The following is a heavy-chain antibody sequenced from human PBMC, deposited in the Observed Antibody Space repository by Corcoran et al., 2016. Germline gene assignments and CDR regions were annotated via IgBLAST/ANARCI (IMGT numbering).Heavy chain of an antibody. V-gene: IGHV3-53*01. CDR3: AREPSPFYGMDV. CDR1: GFTVSSNY. Sequence: EVQLVESGGGLIQPGGSLRLSCAASGFTVSSNYMSWVRQAQGKGLEWVSVIYSGGSTYYADSVKGRFTISRDNSKNTLYLQMNSLRAEDTAVYYCAREPSPFYGMDVWGQGTTVTVSS. CDR2: IYSGGST. J-gene: IGHJ6*02.